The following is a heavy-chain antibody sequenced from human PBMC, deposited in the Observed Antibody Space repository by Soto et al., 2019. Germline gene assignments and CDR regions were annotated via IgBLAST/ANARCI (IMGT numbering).Heavy chain of an antibody. CDR1: GDSVSSGAYY. D-gene: IGHD1-26*01. CDR2: VYYSGST. CDR3: ARVKRSTSRLDP. J-gene: IGHJ5*02. Sequence: SETLSLTCSVSGDSVSSGAYYWSWIRQLPGKGLEWIGYVYYSGSTSYNPSLETGVTISVDTSKNQFSLKLTPVTPADTAIYYCARVKRSTSRLDPWGQGTLVTVSS. V-gene: IGHV4-61*08.